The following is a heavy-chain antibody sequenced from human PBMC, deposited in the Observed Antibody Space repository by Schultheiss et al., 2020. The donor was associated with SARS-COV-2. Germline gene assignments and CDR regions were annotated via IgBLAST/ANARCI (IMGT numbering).Heavy chain of an antibody. D-gene: IGHD2-2*01. CDR3: ARGRGVGVVVVPAAMSLRYGLDV. CDR1: GGSFSGYY. CDR2: IYYSGST. J-gene: IGHJ6*02. Sequence: SETLSLTCAVYGGSFSGYYWSWIRQHPGKGLEWIGSIYYSGSTYYSPSLKSRVTISVDTSKNQFSLKLSSVTAADTAVYSCARGRGVGVVVVPAAMSLRYGLDVWGQGTTVTVSS. V-gene: IGHV4-34*01.